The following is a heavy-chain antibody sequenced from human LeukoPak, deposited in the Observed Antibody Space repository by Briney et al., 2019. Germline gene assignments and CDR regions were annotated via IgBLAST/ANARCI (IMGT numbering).Heavy chain of an antibody. D-gene: IGHD6-19*01. CDR2: ISTSSSYI. J-gene: IGHJ4*02. V-gene: IGHV3-21*01. CDR1: GFTFSSYS. Sequence: GGSLRLSCAAPGFTFSSYSMNWVRQAPGKGLEWVSSISTSSSYIYYADSVKGRFTISRDNAKNSLYLHMNSLRAEDTAVYYCARVSGQWLSDYWGQGTLVTVSS. CDR3: ARVSGQWLSDY.